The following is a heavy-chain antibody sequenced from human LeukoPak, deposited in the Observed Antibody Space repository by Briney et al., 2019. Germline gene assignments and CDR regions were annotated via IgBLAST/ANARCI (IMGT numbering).Heavy chain of an antibody. CDR1: GFTFSTYV. CDR3: ARERIATTGTGWFDP. CDR2: ISEDGSKK. D-gene: IGHD6-13*01. Sequence: GRSLRLSCAASGFTFSTYVIHWVRQAPGKGLEWVAVISEDGSKKYYADSVKGRFTISRDNSKKTLYLQMNSLGTEDTAVYYCARERIATTGTGWFDPWGQGTLVTVSS. V-gene: IGHV3-30*04. J-gene: IGHJ5*02.